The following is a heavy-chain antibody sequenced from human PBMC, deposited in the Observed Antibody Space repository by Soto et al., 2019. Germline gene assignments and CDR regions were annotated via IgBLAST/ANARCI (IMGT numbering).Heavy chain of an antibody. D-gene: IGHD5-12*01. Sequence: QEQLVESGGGVVQAGRSPRLSCAASGFTFNFFGMHWVRQAPGKGLEWVAVISYDGREKYYADSVKGRFTMSRDNSKNMVYLEMSSLRPEDTSVYYCAKERRYSFDAFDIWGHGTMVTVSS. CDR3: AKERRYSFDAFDI. CDR2: ISYDGREK. CDR1: GFTFNFFG. V-gene: IGHV3-30*18. J-gene: IGHJ3*02.